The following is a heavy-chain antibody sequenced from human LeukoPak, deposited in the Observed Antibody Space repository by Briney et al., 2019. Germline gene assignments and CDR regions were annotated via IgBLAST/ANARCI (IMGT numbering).Heavy chain of an antibody. Sequence: PGGSLRLSCAASGFTFSSYGMHWVRQAPGKGLEWVAFIRYDGSNKYYADSVKGRFTISRDNSKNTLYLQMSSLRAEDTAVYYCIGSWGSQPDYWGQGTLVTVSS. D-gene: IGHD3-10*01. J-gene: IGHJ4*02. CDR3: IGSWGSQPDY. CDR2: IRYDGSNK. CDR1: GFTFSSYG. V-gene: IGHV3-30*02.